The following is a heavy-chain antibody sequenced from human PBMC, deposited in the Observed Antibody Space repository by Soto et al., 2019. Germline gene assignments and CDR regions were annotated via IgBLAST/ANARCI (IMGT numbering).Heavy chain of an antibody. J-gene: IGHJ4*02. D-gene: IGHD3-3*01. Sequence: GGSLRLSCAASVFSFGSYALSWVRQAPGKGLEWVSTISGSDGKTFYADSVKGRFSISRDTSQSTLYLQMNSLRADDTAIYYCARWSYLDYWGQGTRVTVSS. CDR3: ARWSYLDY. CDR2: ISGSDGKT. CDR1: VFSFGSYA. V-gene: IGHV3-23*01.